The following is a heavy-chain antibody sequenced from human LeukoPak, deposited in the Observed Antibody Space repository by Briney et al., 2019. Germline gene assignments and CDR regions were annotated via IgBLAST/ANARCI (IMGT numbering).Heavy chain of an antibody. CDR3: ARGSLAVAMINPFDY. V-gene: IGHV3-11*04. CDR2: ISSSDDTI. Sequence: LSLTCTVSGGSISSSSYYWGWIRQPPGKGLEWVSYISSSDDTIYYADSVKGRFTTSRDNAKNSLYLQMNSLRAEDTAVYYCARGSLAVAMINPFDYWGQGTLVTVSS. J-gene: IGHJ4*02. CDR1: GGSISSSSYY. D-gene: IGHD5-12*01.